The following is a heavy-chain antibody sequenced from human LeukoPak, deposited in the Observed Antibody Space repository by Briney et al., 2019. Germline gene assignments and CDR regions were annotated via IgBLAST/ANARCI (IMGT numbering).Heavy chain of an antibody. D-gene: IGHD3-10*01. CDR1: GYSVSSGYY. CDR2: IYHSGST. V-gene: IGHV4-38-2*02. J-gene: IGHJ3*02. Sequence: PSETLSLTCSVSGYSVSSGYYWGWIRQPPGKGLEWIGSIYHSGSTYYNPSLKSRVTVSVDTSKNQFSLKLNSVTAADTAVYYCAKSNGYGLVDIWGQGTMVTVSS. CDR3: AKSNGYGLVDI.